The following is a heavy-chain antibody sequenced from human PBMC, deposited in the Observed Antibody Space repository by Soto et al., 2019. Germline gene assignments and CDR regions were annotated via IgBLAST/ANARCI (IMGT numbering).Heavy chain of an antibody. V-gene: IGHV3-30*18. CDR3: AKAHEPGMDV. J-gene: IGHJ6*02. CDR1: GFTFSSYG. Sequence: PGGSLRLSCAASGFTFSSYGMHWVRQAPGKGLEWVAVISYDGSNKYYADSVKGRFTISRDNSKNTLYLQMNSLRAEDTAVYYCAKAHEPGMDVWGQGTTVTVSS. CDR2: ISYDGSNK.